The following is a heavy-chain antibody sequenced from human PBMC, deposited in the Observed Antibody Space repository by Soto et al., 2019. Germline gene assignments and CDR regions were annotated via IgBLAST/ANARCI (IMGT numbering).Heavy chain of an antibody. CDR2: IYYSGST. CDR3: AHSPYVLWGMDV. D-gene: IGHD3-16*01. V-gene: IGHV4-31*03. Sequence: SETLSLTGTVSGGSISSGGYYWSWIRQHPGKGLEWIGYIYYSGSTYYNPSLKSRVTISVDTSKNQFSLKLSSVTAADTAVYYCAHSPYVLWGMDVWGQGTTVTVSS. J-gene: IGHJ6*02. CDR1: GGSISSGGYY.